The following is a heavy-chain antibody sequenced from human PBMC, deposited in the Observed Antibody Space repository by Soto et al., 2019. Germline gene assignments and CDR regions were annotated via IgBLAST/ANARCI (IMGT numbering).Heavy chain of an antibody. J-gene: IGHJ5*02. CDR2: ISAYNGNT. V-gene: IGHV1-18*04. CDR3: ARDRPSNYDFWSGYFPTPWFDP. D-gene: IGHD3-3*01. CDR1: GYTFTSYG. Sequence: ASVKVSCKASGYTFTSYGISWVRQAPGQGLEWMGWISAYNGNTNYAQKLQGRVTMTTDTSTSTAYMELRSLRSDDTAVYYCARDRPSNYDFWSGYFPTPWFDPWGQGTLVTVSS.